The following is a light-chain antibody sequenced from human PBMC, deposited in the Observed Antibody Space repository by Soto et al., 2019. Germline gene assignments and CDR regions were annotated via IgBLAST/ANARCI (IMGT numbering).Light chain of an antibody. CDR3: QLYDNSLYT. J-gene: IGKJ2*01. CDR2: DTS. Sequence: EVVLTQSPGTLSLSPGERATLSCRASQSVSSNYVAWYQQKPGQAPRLLIFDTSTRATGIPDRFSGSGSGTDFILTISRLDPEDFAVHYCQLYDNSLYTFGQGTKLEIK. CDR1: QSVSSNY. V-gene: IGKV3-20*01.